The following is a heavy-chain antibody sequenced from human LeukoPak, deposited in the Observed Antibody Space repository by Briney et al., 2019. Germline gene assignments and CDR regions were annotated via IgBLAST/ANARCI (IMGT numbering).Heavy chain of an antibody. CDR2: IHYSGST. CDR1: GGSISNYY. J-gene: IGHJ4*02. V-gene: IGHV4-59*04. Sequence: SETLSLTCTVSGGSISNYYWSWIRQPPGKGLEWIGSIHYSGSTAYNPSLKSRVIISVDTSQNQFFLKLSSVTAADTAVYYCARPQSRGNYLYWGQGTLVTVSS. CDR3: ARPQSRGNYLY. D-gene: IGHD3-16*01.